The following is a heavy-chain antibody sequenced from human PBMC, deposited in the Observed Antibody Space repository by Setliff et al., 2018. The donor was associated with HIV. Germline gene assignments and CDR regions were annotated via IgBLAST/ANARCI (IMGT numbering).Heavy chain of an antibody. D-gene: IGHD3-3*01. Sequence: SETLSLTCTVSGGSITSGGHYWGWIRQPPGKGLEWIGYIYYSGSTNYNPSLKSRVTISVDTSKNQFSLKLSSVTAADSAVYYCARGLGYNFWSGYSPIGWFDPWGQGTLVTVSS. J-gene: IGHJ5*02. CDR1: GGSITSGGHY. CDR2: IYYSGST. V-gene: IGHV4-61*08. CDR3: ARGLGYNFWSGYSPIGWFDP.